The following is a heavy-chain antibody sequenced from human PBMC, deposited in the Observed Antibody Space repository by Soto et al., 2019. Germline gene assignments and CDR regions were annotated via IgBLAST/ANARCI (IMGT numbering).Heavy chain of an antibody. V-gene: IGHV4-31*03. CDR3: ARGIGAPAARAKSNYYYYYMDV. CDR1: GGSISSGGYY. CDR2: IYYSGST. Sequence: SETLSLTCTVSGGSISSGGYYWSWIRQHPGKGLEWIGYIYYSGSTYYNPSLKSRVTISVDTSKSQFSLKLSSVTAADTAVYYCARGIGAPAARAKSNYYYYYMDVWGKGTTVTVSS. D-gene: IGHD2-2*01. J-gene: IGHJ6*03.